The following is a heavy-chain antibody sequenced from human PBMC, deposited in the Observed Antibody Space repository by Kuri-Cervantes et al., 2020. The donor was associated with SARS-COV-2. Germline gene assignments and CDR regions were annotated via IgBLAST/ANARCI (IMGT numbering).Heavy chain of an antibody. V-gene: IGHV4-34*01. CDR3: ARALLWFGESPDF. CDR1: GGSFSGYY. CDR2: INHSGST. J-gene: IGHJ4*02. Sequence: SETLSLTCAVYGGSFSGYYWSWIRQPPGKGLEWIGEINHSGSTNYNPSLKSRVTISVDTSKNQFSLKLSSVTAADTAVYYCARALLWFGESPDFWGQGTLVTVSS. D-gene: IGHD3-10*01.